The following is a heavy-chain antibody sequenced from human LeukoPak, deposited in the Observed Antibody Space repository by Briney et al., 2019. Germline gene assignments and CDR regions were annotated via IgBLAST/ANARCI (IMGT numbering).Heavy chain of an antibody. CDR1: GFTVSSNY. J-gene: IGHJ4*02. D-gene: IGHD3-22*01. V-gene: IGHV3-66*02. CDR2: IYSGGST. CDR3: ARVLGDSSGYYIDY. Sequence: GGSLRLSCAASGFTVSSNYMSWVRQAPGKGLEWVSVIYSGGSTYYADSVKGRFTISRDNSKNTLYLQMNSLRAEDTAVYYCARVLGDSSGYYIDYWGQGTLVTVSS.